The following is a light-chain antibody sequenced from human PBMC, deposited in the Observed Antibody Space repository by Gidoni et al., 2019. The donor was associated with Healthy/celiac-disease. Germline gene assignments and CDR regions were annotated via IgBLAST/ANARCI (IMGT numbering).Light chain of an antibody. CDR1: NIGSKN. CDR2: RDS. V-gene: IGLV3-9*01. J-gene: IGLJ2*01. Sequence: ALGPTARITCGGNNIGSKNVHWYQQKPGQAPVLVIYRDSNRPSGIPERFSGSNSGNTATLTISRAQAEDEADYYCQVWDSSTVVFGGGTKLTVL. CDR3: QVWDSSTVV.